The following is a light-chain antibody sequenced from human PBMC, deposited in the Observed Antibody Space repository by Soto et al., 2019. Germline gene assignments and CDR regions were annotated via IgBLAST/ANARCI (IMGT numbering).Light chain of an antibody. CDR1: SNDVGGYNY. Sequence: QSVLTQPAPVSGSPGQSITISCTGTSNDVGGYNYVSWYQHRPGKAPKLMIYEVSNRPSGVSNRFSGSKSGNTASLSISGLQAEDEADYYCNSYTSSSTYVFGTGTKLTVL. CDR3: NSYTSSSTYV. CDR2: EVS. J-gene: IGLJ1*01. V-gene: IGLV2-14*01.